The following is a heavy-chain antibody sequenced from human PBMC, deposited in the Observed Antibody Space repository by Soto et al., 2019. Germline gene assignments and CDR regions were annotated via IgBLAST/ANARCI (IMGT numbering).Heavy chain of an antibody. D-gene: IGHD2-2*01. CDR2: IYYSGST. J-gene: IGHJ6*02. CDR3: ARLHGYCISSSFHGHYAMDV. V-gene: IGHV4-39*01. CDR1: SAPVSSSTYT. Sequence: QLQLQESGPGLVKPSETLSLTCTVSSAPVSSSTYTWGWIRQPPGKGLEWIGSIYYSGSTYYNPSLNSLVTVSVDPSKNLFSLKVTSVTAADTAVYYCARLHGYCISSSFHGHYAMDVWGQGTTVTVSS.